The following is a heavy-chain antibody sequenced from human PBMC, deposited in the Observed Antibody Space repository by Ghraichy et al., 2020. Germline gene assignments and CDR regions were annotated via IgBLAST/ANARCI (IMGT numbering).Heavy chain of an antibody. CDR2: INPNSGDT. Sequence: ASVKVSCKASGYTFTGYYMHWVRQAPGQGLEWMGWINPNSGDTNYSQKFQGRVTMTRDTPISTAYMELSRLTSDDTAVYYCARAHETSPKFFWSGYTYFDSWGQGTLVSVSS. D-gene: IGHD3-3*01. CDR1: GYTFTGYY. CDR3: ARAHETSPKFFWSGYTYFDS. V-gene: IGHV1-2*02. J-gene: IGHJ4*02.